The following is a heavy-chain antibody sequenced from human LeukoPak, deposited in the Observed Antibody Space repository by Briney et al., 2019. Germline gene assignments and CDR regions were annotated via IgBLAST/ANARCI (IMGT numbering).Heavy chain of an antibody. Sequence: GGSLRLSCAASGFTFSSYTMSWVRQAPGKGLEWVSAISGSGGSTYYADSVKGRFTISRDSSKNTLYLQMDSLRAEDTAVYYCAKAPYYYGSGLDYYYYGMDVWGQGTTVTVSS. CDR1: GFTFSSYT. D-gene: IGHD3-10*01. J-gene: IGHJ6*02. V-gene: IGHV3-23*01. CDR3: AKAPYYYGSGLDYYYYGMDV. CDR2: ISGSGGST.